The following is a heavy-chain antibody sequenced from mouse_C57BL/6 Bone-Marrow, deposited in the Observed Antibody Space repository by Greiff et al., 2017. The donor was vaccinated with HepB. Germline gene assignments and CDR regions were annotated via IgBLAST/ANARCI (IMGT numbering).Heavy chain of an antibody. V-gene: IGHV1-64*01. Sequence: QVHVKQPGAELVKPGASVKLSCKASGYTFTSYWMHWVKQRPGQGLEWIGMIHPNSGSTNYNEKFKSKATLTVDKSSSTAYMQLSSLTSEDSAVYYCARFAMDYWGQGTSVTVSS. CDR1: GYTFTSYW. J-gene: IGHJ4*01. CDR3: ARFAMDY. CDR2: IHPNSGST.